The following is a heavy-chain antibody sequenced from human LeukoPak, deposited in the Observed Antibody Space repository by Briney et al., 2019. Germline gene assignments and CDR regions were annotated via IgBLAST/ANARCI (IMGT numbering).Heavy chain of an antibody. J-gene: IGHJ6*03. V-gene: IGHV4-4*07. CDR3: ARGGVGGIGALYYYYYMDV. CDR2: IYTSGST. CDR1: GGSISSYY. D-gene: IGHD3-10*01. Sequence: SETLSLTCTVSGGSISSYYWSWIRQPAGKGLEWIGRIYTSGSTNYNPSLKGRVTMSVDTSKNQFSLKLSSVAAADTAVYYCARGGVGGIGALYYYYYMDVWGKGTTVTVSS.